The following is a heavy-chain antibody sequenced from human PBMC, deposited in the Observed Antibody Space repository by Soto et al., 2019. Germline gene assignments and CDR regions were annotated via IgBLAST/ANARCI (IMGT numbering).Heavy chain of an antibody. CDR1: GYIFTAYW. CDR3: ARSRSDSGYFCFDS. CDR2: LYPDDSDT. V-gene: IGHV5-51*01. Sequence: GESLKISCKASGYIFTAYWIGWVRQMPGKGLEWMGILYPDDSDTRYSPSFQGQVTISADKSISTAYLQWSSLKASDTAMYYCARSRSDSGYFCFDSWGQGTLVTVSS. J-gene: IGHJ4*02. D-gene: IGHD5-12*01.